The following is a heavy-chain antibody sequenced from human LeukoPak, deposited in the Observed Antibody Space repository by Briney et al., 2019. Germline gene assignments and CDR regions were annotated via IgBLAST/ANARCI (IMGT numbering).Heavy chain of an antibody. D-gene: IGHD6-19*01. V-gene: IGHV3-21*01. CDR3: ARVRGYSSGCFDY. Sequence: GGSLRLSCAASGFTFSSYSMNWVRQAPGKGLEWVSSISSSSSYIYYADSVKGRFTISRDNAKNSLYLQMSSLRAEDTAVYYCARVRGYSSGCFDYWGQGTLVTVSS. CDR1: GFTFSSYS. CDR2: ISSSSSYI. J-gene: IGHJ4*02.